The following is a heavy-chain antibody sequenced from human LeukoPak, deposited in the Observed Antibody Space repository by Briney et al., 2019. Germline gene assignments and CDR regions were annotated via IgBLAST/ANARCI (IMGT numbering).Heavy chain of an antibody. CDR3: GRDGRFAAYEPDY. D-gene: IGHD1-26*01. J-gene: IGHJ4*02. V-gene: IGHV1-18*01. Sequence: ASVKVSCKASGYIFTRYSIGWVRQAPGQGLEWVGWISAYNGDTKYEQKLQGRVTLTTDASTSTAYMDLRSLRSDDTAVYYCGRDGRFAAYEPDYWGQGTLVTVSS. CDR1: GYIFTRYS. CDR2: ISAYNGDT.